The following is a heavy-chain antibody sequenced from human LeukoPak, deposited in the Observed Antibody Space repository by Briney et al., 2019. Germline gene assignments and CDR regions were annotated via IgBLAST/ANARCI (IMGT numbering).Heavy chain of an antibody. D-gene: IGHD3-10*01. J-gene: IGHJ4*02. CDR2: TSYDGSEK. CDR1: GFTFNNYD. Sequence: GGSLRLSCAASGFTFNNYDIHWVRQAPGKGLEWVAVTSYDGSEKYYADSVKGRFSISRDNSNDIVSLQMNSLRDEDTAVYYCARGGMVRGAYFDYWGQGTLVTVSS. V-gene: IGHV3-30*03. CDR3: ARGGMVRGAYFDY.